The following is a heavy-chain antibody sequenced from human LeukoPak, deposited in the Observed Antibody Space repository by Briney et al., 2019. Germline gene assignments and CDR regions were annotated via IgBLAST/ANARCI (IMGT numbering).Heavy chain of an antibody. J-gene: IGHJ5*02. V-gene: IGHV3-53*01. D-gene: IGHD1-20*01. Sequence: GGSLRLSCAASGFTVSSTYMSWLRQAPGKGLEWVSLIYTGGTTYYADSVKGRFTISRDNSENTLYLQMNSLRAEDTAVYYCARGITGSNNWFDPWGPGALVTVSS. CDR3: ARGITGSNNWFDP. CDR2: IYTGGTT. CDR1: GFTVSSTY.